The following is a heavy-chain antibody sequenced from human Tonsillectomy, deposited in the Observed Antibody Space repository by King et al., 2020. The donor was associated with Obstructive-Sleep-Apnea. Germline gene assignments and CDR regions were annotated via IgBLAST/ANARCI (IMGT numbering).Heavy chain of an antibody. J-gene: IGHJ3*02. CDR3: VRDDRGWFVDAFDI. Sequence: VQLVESGGGLVQPGGSLRLSCAASGFSFTTYAMNWVRQAPGRGLEWISYITGGSNSFFYADSVKGRFTISRDNAKSSLFLQMYDLRAEDTAIYYCVRDDRGWFVDAFDIWGQGTMVTVSS. CDR1: GFSFTTYA. D-gene: IGHD6-19*01. V-gene: IGHV3-48*03. CDR2: ITGGSNSF.